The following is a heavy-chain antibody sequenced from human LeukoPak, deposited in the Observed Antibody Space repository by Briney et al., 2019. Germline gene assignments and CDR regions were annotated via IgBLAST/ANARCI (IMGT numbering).Heavy chain of an antibody. V-gene: IGHV6-1*01. Sequence: SQTLSLTCAISGDSVSSNSAAWNWIRQSPSRGLEWLGRTYYRSKWYNDYAVSVKSRITINPDTSKNQFSLQLNSVTPEDTAVYYCARDYYYDSSGYPEALDYWGQGTLVTVSS. D-gene: IGHD3-22*01. CDR3: ARDYYYDSSGYPEALDY. CDR1: GDSVSSNSAA. J-gene: IGHJ4*02. CDR2: TYYRSKWYN.